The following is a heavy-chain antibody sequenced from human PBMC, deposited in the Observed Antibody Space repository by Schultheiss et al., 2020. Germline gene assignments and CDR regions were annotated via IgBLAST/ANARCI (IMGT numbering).Heavy chain of an antibody. CDR2: INHSGST. J-gene: IGHJ4*02. V-gene: IGHV4-34*01. D-gene: IGHD4-11*01. CDR3: ARAQLRLQYLAGLIDY. Sequence: SQTLSLTCAVYGGSFSGYYWSWIRQPPGKGLEWIGEINHSGSTNYNPSLKSRVTISVDTSKNQFSLKLSSVTAADTAVYYCARAQLRLQYLAGLIDYWGQGTLGTVSS. CDR1: GGSFSGYY.